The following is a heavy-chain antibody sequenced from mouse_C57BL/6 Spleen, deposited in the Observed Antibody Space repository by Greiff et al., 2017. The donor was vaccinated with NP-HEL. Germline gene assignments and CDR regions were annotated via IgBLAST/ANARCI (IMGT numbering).Heavy chain of an antibody. J-gene: IGHJ4*01. Sequence: VQLQQPGAELVMPGASVKLSCKASGYTFTSYWMHWVKQRPGQGLEWIGEIDPSDSYTNYNQKFKGKSTLTVDKSSSTAYMQLSSLTSEDSAVYYCARVGDYDAMDYWGQGTSVTVSS. CDR1: GYTFTSYW. V-gene: IGHV1-69*01. CDR2: IDPSDSYT. CDR3: ARVGDYDAMDY.